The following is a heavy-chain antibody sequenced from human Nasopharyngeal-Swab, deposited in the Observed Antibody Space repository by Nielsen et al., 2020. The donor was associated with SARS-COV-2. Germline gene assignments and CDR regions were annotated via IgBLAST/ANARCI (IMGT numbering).Heavy chain of an antibody. V-gene: IGHV4-34*01. CDR3: ARGHRSISMIVVVIATAHFYFDS. Sequence: SETLSLTCAVYGGSFSGYYCSWIRQPPGKGLEWIGEINHSGTTSYNPSLKSRVTISSDTSKNQFSLKLSSVTAADTAVYYCARGHRSISMIVVVIATAHFYFDSWGRGTLVTVTS. J-gene: IGHJ4*02. D-gene: IGHD3-22*01. CDR2: INHSGTT. CDR1: GGSFSGYY.